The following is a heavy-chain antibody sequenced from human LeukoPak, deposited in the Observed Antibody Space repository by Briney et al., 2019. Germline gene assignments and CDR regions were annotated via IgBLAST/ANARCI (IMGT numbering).Heavy chain of an antibody. V-gene: IGHV3-23*01. Sequence: GGSLRLSCAASGFTFSSYSMSWVRQAPGKGLEWVAAISGSGGSKYYADSVKGRITISRDNSKNTLYLQMNSLRAEDTAVYYGAKDWTYYYDSSGYFSDYWGQGTLVTVSS. CDR1: GFTFSSYS. D-gene: IGHD3-22*01. J-gene: IGHJ4*02. CDR3: AKDWTYYYDSSGYFSDY. CDR2: ISGSGGSK.